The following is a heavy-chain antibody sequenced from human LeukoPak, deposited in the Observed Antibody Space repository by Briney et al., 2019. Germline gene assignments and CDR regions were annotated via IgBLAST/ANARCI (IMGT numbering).Heavy chain of an antibody. D-gene: IGHD2-2*01. Sequence: GGSLRLSCAASGFTFSSYAMSWVRQAPGKGLEWVPAISGSGGSTYYADSVKGRFTISRDNSKNTLYLQMNSLRAEDTAVYYCAKDLGYCSSTSCQSPFDYWGQGTLVTVSS. CDR2: ISGSGGST. CDR3: AKDLGYCSSTSCQSPFDY. J-gene: IGHJ4*02. V-gene: IGHV3-23*01. CDR1: GFTFSSYA.